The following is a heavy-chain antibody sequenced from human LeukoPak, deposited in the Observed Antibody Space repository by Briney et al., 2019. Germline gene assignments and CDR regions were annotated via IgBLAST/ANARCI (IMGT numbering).Heavy chain of an antibody. Sequence: GGSLRLSCAASGFTFSSSAMHWVRQAPGKGLEWVAVISYDGSNKYYADSVKGRFTISRDNSKNTLYLQMNSLRAEDTAVYYCARDQRPYYYDSTGYGDYWGQGTLVTVSS. D-gene: IGHD3-22*01. CDR2: ISYDGSNK. V-gene: IGHV3-30-3*01. CDR1: GFTFSSSA. J-gene: IGHJ4*02. CDR3: ARDQRPYYYDSTGYGDY.